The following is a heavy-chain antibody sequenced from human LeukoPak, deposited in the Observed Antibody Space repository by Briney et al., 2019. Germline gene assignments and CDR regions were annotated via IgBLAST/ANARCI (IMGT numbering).Heavy chain of an antibody. CDR1: GFTVSSNY. Sequence: GGSLRLSCAASGFTVSSNYMSWVRQAPGKGLEWGSVIYSGDSTYYADSVKGRFTISRDNSKNTLYLQMNSLRAEDTAVYYCAREGGNSVWGYFDLWGRGTLVTVSS. V-gene: IGHV3-66*01. CDR3: AREGGNSVWGYFDL. CDR2: IYSGDST. D-gene: IGHD4-23*01. J-gene: IGHJ2*01.